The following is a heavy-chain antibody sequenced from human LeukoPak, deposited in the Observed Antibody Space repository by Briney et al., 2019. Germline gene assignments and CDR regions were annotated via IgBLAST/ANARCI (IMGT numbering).Heavy chain of an antibody. CDR3: ARGVSPGGSQNWDDAFDI. D-gene: IGHD2-15*01. CDR1: GGSISSSSYY. J-gene: IGHJ3*02. Sequence: PSETLSLTCTVSGGSISSSSYYWGWIRQPPGKGLEWIGSIYHSGSTYYNPSLKSRVTISVDTSKNQFSLKLSSVTAADTAVYYCARGVSPGGSQNWDDAFDIWGQGTMVTASS. CDR2: IYHSGST. V-gene: IGHV4-39*07.